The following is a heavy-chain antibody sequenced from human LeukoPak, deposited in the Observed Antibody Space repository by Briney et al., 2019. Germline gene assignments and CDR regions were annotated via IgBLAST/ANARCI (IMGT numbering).Heavy chain of an antibody. CDR3: ARLYYGSGSPFDP. J-gene: IGHJ5*02. CDR2: IYPGDSDT. D-gene: IGHD3-10*01. CDR1: GYSFTNYW. V-gene: IGHV5-51*01. Sequence: GESLKISCKGSGYSFTNYWIGWVRQMPGKGLKWMGIIYPGDSDTRYSPSFQGQVTISADKSISTAYLQWSSLKASDTAMYYCARLYYGSGSPFDPWGQGTLVTVSS.